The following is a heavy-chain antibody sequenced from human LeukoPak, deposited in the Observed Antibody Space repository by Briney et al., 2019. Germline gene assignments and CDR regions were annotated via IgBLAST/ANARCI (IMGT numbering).Heavy chain of an antibody. CDR1: CGSNSSSSYY. V-gene: IGHV4-39*01. CDR3: ARQNIVVVPAAVYGMDV. Sequence: PSETLSLPCTVSCGSNSSSSYYWGWIRQPPGKGLEWIGSIYYSGSTHYNPSLKSRVTISVDTSKNQFSLKLNSVTPADPSVYYCARQNIVVVPAAVYGMDVWGQGTTVTVSS. CDR2: IYYSGST. J-gene: IGHJ6*02. D-gene: IGHD2-2*01.